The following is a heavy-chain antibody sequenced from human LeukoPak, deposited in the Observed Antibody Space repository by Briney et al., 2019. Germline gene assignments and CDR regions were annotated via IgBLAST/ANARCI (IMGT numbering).Heavy chain of an antibody. Sequence: PGGSLRLSCAASGFTFSRYAMSWVRQAPGKGLEWVSSISSSSSYIYYADSVKGRFTISRDNAKNSLYLQMNSLRAEDTAVYYCARVGSSGYDFNYWGQGTLVTVSS. V-gene: IGHV3-21*01. CDR1: GFTFSRYA. D-gene: IGHD5-12*01. CDR3: ARVGSSGYDFNY. CDR2: ISSSSSYI. J-gene: IGHJ4*02.